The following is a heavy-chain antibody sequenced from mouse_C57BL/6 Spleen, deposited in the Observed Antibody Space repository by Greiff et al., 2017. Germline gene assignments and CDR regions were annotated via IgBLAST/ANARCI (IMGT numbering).Heavy chain of an antibody. CDR2: IDPSDSYT. J-gene: IGHJ4*01. CDR1: GYTFTSYW. V-gene: IGHV1-59*01. Sequence: VKLQQPGAELVRPGTSVKLSCKASGYTFTSYWMHWVKQRPGQGLEWIGVIDPSDSYTNYNQKFKGKATLTVDTSSSTAYMQLSSLTSEDSAVXYCARDYSNYEEMDYWGQGTSVTVSS. D-gene: IGHD2-5*01. CDR3: ARDYSNYEEMDY.